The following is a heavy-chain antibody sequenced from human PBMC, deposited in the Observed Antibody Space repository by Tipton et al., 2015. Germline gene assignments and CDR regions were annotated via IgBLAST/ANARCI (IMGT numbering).Heavy chain of an antibody. CDR3: VRLSYYYDSLDI. J-gene: IGHJ3*02. CDR1: GFTLRDYY. D-gene: IGHD3-22*01. Sequence: SLRLSCAASGFTLRDYYMNWVRQAPGKGLVWVSRINTDGSSTSYADSVKGRFTISRDNAKNTLYLQMNSLRAEDTAVYYCVRLSYYYDSLDIWGQGTMVTVSS. CDR2: INTDGSST. V-gene: IGHV3-74*01.